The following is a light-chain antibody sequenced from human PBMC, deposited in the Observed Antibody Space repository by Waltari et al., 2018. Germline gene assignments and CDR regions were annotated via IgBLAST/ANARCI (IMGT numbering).Light chain of an antibody. V-gene: IGLV2-14*01. CDR1: ISALGRYNF. J-gene: IGLJ1*01. Sequence: QSAPTQPASVSGSPGQSIAISCTGSISALGRYNFVSWYQHHPGTAPKLIIYEVSKRPSGVSLRFSGSKSGSTASLTISGLQAEDETTYYCCSYTSTSTYVFGNGTKVAVL. CDR3: CSYTSTSTYV. CDR2: EVS.